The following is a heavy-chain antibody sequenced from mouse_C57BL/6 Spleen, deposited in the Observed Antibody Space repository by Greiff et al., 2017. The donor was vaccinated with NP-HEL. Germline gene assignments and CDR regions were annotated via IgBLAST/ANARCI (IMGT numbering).Heavy chain of an antibody. J-gene: IGHJ2*01. CDR1: GYTFTSYW. CDR3: ARSYYYGSSYGKPPYDY. V-gene: IGHV1-55*01. Sequence: QVQLQQPGAELVKPGASVKMSCKASGYTFTSYWITWVKQRPGQGLEWIGDIYPGSGSTNYNEKFKSKATLTVDTSSSTAYMQLSSLTSEDSAVYYCARSYYYGSSYGKPPYDYWGQGTTLTVSS. CDR2: IYPGSGST. D-gene: IGHD1-1*01.